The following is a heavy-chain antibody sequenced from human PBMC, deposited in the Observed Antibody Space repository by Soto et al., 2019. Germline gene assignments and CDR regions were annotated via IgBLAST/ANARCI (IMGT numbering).Heavy chain of an antibody. D-gene: IGHD3-10*01. Sequence: PGGSLRLSCAASGFTFSSYAMHWVRQAPGKGLEWVAVISYDGSNKYYADSVKGRFTISRDNSKNTLYLQMNSLRAEDTAVYYCARDHDYGSGGKPDYWGQGTLVTVSS. CDR2: ISYDGSNK. V-gene: IGHV3-30-3*01. CDR1: GFTFSSYA. J-gene: IGHJ4*02. CDR3: ARDHDYGSGGKPDY.